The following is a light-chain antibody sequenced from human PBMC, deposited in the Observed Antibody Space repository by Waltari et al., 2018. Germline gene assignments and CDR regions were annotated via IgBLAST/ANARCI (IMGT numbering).Light chain of an antibody. CDR3: QQRITWPPIT. CDR1: QSVGVF. V-gene: IGKV3-11*01. CDR2: DTS. Sequence: EVVLTQSPATLSLSPGERATLSCSASQSVGVFLAWYQQKPGQAPRLLIYDTSNRATGIPARFSGSGSGTDFTLTISSLEPEDSAVYYCQQRITWPPITFGQGTRLEIK. J-gene: IGKJ5*01.